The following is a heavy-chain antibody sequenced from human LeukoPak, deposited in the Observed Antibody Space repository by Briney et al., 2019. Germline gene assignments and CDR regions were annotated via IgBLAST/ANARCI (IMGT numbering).Heavy chain of an antibody. D-gene: IGHD1-26*01. CDR3: ARGAVGATISSYMDV. CDR1: GFTFSSYS. CDR2: ISSSSSYI. V-gene: IGHV3-21*01. Sequence: PGGSLRLSCAASGFTFSSYSMNWVRQAPGKGLEWVSSISSSSSYIYYADSVKGRFTISRDNAKNSLYLQINSLRAEDTAVYYCARGAVGATISSYMDVWGKGTTVTVSS. J-gene: IGHJ6*03.